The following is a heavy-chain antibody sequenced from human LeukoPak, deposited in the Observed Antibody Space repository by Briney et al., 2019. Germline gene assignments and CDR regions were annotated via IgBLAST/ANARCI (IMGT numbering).Heavy chain of an antibody. CDR3: AREDYGDYWFDP. D-gene: IGHD4-17*01. Sequence: ASVKVSCKASGGTFSSYAISWVRQAPGQGLEWMGGIIPLFHTANYAQKFQGRVTMTRDMSTSTVYMELSSLRSEDTAVYYCAREDYGDYWFDPWGQGTLVTVSS. V-gene: IGHV1-69*05. J-gene: IGHJ5*02. CDR2: IIPLFHTA. CDR1: GGTFSSYA.